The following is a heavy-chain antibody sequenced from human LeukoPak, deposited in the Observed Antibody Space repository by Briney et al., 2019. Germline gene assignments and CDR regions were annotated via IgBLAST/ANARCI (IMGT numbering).Heavy chain of an antibody. J-gene: IGHJ4*02. V-gene: IGHV1-69*13. Sequence: GASVKASCKASGGTFSSYAISWVRQAPGQGLEWMGGIIPIFGTANYAQKFQGRVTITADESTSTAYMELSSLRSEDTAVYYCARERSSGWSPFDYWGQGTLVTVSS. CDR1: GGTFSSYA. D-gene: IGHD6-19*01. CDR3: ARERSSGWSPFDY. CDR2: IIPIFGTA.